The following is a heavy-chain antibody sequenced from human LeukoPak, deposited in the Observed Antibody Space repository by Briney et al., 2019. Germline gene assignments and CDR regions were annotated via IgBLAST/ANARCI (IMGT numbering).Heavy chain of an antibody. Sequence: ASVKVSCKASGYTFTSYAMHWVRQAPGQRLEWMGWINAGNGNTKYSQKFQGRVTITRDTSASTAYMELSSLRSEDTAVYYCARAVSTSIVWGTSWGQGTLVTVSS. D-gene: IGHD3-16*01. V-gene: IGHV1-3*01. CDR3: ARAVSTSIVWGTS. J-gene: IGHJ4*02. CDR1: GYTFTSYA. CDR2: INAGNGNT.